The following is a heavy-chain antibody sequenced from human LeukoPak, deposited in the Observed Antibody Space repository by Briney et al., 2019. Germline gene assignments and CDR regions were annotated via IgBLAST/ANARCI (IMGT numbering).Heavy chain of an antibody. D-gene: IGHD4-17*01. J-gene: IGHJ4*02. V-gene: IGHV3-53*01. CDR2: IYSGGST. CDR1: GFTVSSNY. CDR3: ARDSPEDYGDYYFDY. Sequence: GGSLRLSCAASGFTVSSNYLSWVRQAPGKGLEWVSLIYSGGSTYYADSVKGRFTISRDNAKNSLYLQMNSLRAEDTAVYYCARDSPEDYGDYYFDYWGQGTLVTVSS.